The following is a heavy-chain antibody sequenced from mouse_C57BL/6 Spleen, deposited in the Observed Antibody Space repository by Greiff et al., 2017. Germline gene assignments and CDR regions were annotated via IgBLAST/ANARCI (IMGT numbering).Heavy chain of an antibody. CDR1: GYAFTNYL. CDR3: ARPPHYYGSSLDY. J-gene: IGHJ2*01. D-gene: IGHD1-1*01. Sequence: QVQLQQSGAELVRPGTSVKVSCKASGYAFTNYLIEWVKQRPGQGLEWIGVINPGSGGTNYNEKFKGKATLTADKSSSTAYMQLSSLTSEDAAVYFCARPPHYYGSSLDYWGQGTTLTVSS. V-gene: IGHV1-54*01. CDR2: INPGSGGT.